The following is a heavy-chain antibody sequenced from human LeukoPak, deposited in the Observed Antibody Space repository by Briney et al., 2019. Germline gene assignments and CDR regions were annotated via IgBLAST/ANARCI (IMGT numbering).Heavy chain of an antibody. CDR1: AGSISSSSYY. D-gene: IGHD6-13*01. V-gene: IGHV4-39*01. J-gene: IGHJ3*02. CDR3: ARHGTYSSNNDAFDI. Sequence: SETLSLTCTVSAGSISSSSYYWGWIRQPPGKGLEWIGSIYYSGSTYYNPSLKSRVTISVDTSKNQFSLKLSSVTAADTAVYYCARHGTYSSNNDAFDIWGQGTMVTVSS. CDR2: IYYSGST.